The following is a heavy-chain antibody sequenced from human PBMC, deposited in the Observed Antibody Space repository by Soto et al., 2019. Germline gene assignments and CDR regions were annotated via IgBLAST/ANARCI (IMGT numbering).Heavy chain of an antibody. CDR2: ISGSGEYR. Sequence: GGSLRLSCAASGFTFSTYAMSWVRQAPGKGLEWVSVISGSGEYRYYADSVKGRFTISRDNSKNTLYLQMNSLRDEDTALYYCAKDFLTVTDRAFDMWGQGTMVTVSS. J-gene: IGHJ3*02. CDR3: AKDFLTVTDRAFDM. V-gene: IGHV3-23*01. D-gene: IGHD3-9*01. CDR1: GFTFSTYA.